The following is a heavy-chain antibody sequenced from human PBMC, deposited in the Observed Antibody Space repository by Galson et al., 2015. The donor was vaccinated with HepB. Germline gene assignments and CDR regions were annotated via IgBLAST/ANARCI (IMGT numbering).Heavy chain of an antibody. Sequence: SLRLSCAASGFTFSSYAMSWVRQAPGKGLEWVSAISGSGGSTYYADSVKGRFTISRDNSKNTLYLQMNSLRAEDTAVYYCAKEALPHCSGGSCYSEQGAFDIWGQGTMVTVSS. V-gene: IGHV3-23*01. CDR1: GFTFSSYA. J-gene: IGHJ3*02. CDR3: AKEALPHCSGGSCYSEQGAFDI. D-gene: IGHD2-15*01. CDR2: ISGSGGST.